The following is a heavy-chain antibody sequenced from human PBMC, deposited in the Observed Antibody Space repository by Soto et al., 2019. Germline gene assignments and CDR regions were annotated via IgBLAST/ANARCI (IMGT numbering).Heavy chain of an antibody. J-gene: IGHJ4*02. V-gene: IGHV3-30-3*01. D-gene: IGHD3-22*01. CDR3: ARVRAPGGYYYGPFDY. CDR1: GFTFSSYA. CDR2: ISYDGSNK. Sequence: PGGSLRLSCAASGFTFSSYAMHWVRQAPGKGLEWVAVISYDGSNKYYADSVKGRFTISGDNSKNTLYLQMNSLRAEDTAVYYCARVRAPGGYYYGPFDYWGQGTLVTVSS.